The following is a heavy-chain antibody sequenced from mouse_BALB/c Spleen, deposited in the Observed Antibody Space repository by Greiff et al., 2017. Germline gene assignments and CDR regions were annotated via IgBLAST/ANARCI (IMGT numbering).Heavy chain of an antibody. D-gene: IGHD1-1*01. CDR2: ISSGGST. V-gene: IGHV5-6-5*01. Sequence: EVQVVESGGGLVKPGGSLKLSCAASGFTFSSYAMSWVRQTPEKRLEWVASISSGGSTYYPDSVKGRFTISRDNARNILYLQMSSLRSEDTAMYYCATLFITTVVAPFDYWGQGTTLTVSS. CDR1: GFTFSSYA. CDR3: ATLFITTVVAPFDY. J-gene: IGHJ2*01.